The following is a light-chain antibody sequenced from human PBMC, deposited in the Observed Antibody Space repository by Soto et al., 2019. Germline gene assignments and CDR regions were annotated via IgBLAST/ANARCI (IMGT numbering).Light chain of an antibody. V-gene: IGKV3-20*01. CDR1: QSVSSN. Sequence: VVLTQSPATLSLSPGERATLSCRASQSVSSNLAWYQQKPGQAPRLLIYGASSRATGIPDRFSGSGSGTDFTLTISRLQSEDFAVYYCQQYSSSALTFGGGTKVDIK. CDR2: GAS. J-gene: IGKJ4*01. CDR3: QQYSSSALT.